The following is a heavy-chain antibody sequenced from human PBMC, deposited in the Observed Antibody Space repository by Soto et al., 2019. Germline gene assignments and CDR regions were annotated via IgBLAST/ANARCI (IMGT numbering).Heavy chain of an antibody. Sequence: PGGSLRLSCAASGFTFSSYWMHWVRQAPGKGLVWVSRIHRDGSSTTYADSVKGRFTTSRDNAKNTLYLQLSSLRAEDTAVYYCARWDSSSSHYYYGMDVWGQGTTVTVSS. J-gene: IGHJ6*02. CDR2: IHRDGSST. CDR1: GFTFSSYW. D-gene: IGHD6-6*01. V-gene: IGHV3-74*01. CDR3: ARWDSSSSHYYYGMDV.